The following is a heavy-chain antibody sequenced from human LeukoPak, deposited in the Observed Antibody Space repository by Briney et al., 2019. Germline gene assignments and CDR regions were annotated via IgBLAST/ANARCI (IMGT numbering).Heavy chain of an antibody. CDR2: IYHSGST. CDR3: ARTRSSWYREVAFDI. CDR1: GGSISSSNW. V-gene: IGHV4-4*02. J-gene: IGHJ3*02. D-gene: IGHD6-13*01. Sequence: KASETLSLTCAVSGGSISSSNWWSWVRQPPGKGLEWIGEIYHSGSTNYNPSLKSRVTISIDKSKSQFSLKLTSVTAADTAVYYCARTRSSWYREVAFDIWGQGTMVTVSS.